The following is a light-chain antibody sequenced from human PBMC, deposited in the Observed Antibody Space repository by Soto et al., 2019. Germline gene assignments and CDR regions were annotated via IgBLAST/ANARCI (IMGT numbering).Light chain of an antibody. Sequence: DIQKTQSPSSPSATVGDRVTITCRASQSISSYLNWYQQKPGKAPKLLIYAASSLQSGVPSRFSGSGSGTDFTLTISSLQPEDFATYYCQQSYSTPLAFGGGTKVAIK. CDR1: QSISSY. J-gene: IGKJ4*01. V-gene: IGKV1-39*01. CDR3: QQSYSTPLA. CDR2: AAS.